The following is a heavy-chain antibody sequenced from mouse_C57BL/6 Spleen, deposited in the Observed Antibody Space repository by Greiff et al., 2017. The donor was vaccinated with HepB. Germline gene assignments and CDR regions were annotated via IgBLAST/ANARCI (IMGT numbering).Heavy chain of an antibody. CDR2: IHPNSGST. CDR3: ARNARLRWDDYAMDY. V-gene: IGHV1-64*01. Sequence: QVQLQQPGAELVKPGASVKLSCKASGYTFTSYWMHWVKQRPGQGLEWIGMIHPNSGSTNYNEKFKSKATLTVDKSSSTAYMQLSSLTSEDSAVYYGARNARLRWDDYAMDYWGQGTSVTVSS. D-gene: IGHD3-1*01. J-gene: IGHJ4*01. CDR1: GYTFTSYW.